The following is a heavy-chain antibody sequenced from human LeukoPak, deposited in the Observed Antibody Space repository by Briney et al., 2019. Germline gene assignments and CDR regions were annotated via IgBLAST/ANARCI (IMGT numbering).Heavy chain of an antibody. J-gene: IGHJ6*03. CDR2: IKQDGSEK. V-gene: IGHV3-7*01. CDR1: GFTFSSYW. Sequence: GGSLRLSCAASGFTFSSYWMSWVRQAPGKGLEWVANIKQDGSEKYYVDSVKGRFAISRDNAKNSLYLQMNSLRAEDTAVYYCARDGTGSYHTSYYYYYYMDVWGKGTTVTVSS. CDR3: ARDGTGSYHTSYYYYYYMDV. D-gene: IGHD1-26*01.